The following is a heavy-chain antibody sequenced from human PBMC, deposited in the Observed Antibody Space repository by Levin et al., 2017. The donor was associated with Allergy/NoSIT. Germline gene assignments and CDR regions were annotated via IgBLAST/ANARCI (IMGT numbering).Heavy chain of an antibody. Sequence: GGSLRLSCAASGFTFSSYAMHWVRQAPGKGLEWVAVISYDGSNKYYADSVKGRFTISRDNSKNTLYLQMNSLRAEDTAVYYCARDLTNQIRYGMDVWGQGTTVTVSS. CDR2: ISYDGSNK. CDR3: ARDLTNQIRYGMDV. CDR1: GFTFSSYA. V-gene: IGHV3-30*04. J-gene: IGHJ6*02.